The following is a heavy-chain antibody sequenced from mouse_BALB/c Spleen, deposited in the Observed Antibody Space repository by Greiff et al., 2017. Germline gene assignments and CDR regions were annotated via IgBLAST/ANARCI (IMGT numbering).Heavy chain of an antibody. D-gene: IGHD2-4*01. J-gene: IGHJ4*01. CDR2: IYPGNVNT. Sequence: LVESGPELVKPGASVRISCKASGYTFTSYYIHWVKQRPGQGLEWIGWIYPGNVNTKYNEKFKGKATLTADKSSSTAYMQLSSLTSEDSAVYFCARGELDYDGGSYAMDYWGQGTSVTVSS. CDR3: ARGELDYDGGSYAMDY. V-gene: IGHV1S56*01. CDR1: GYTFTSYY.